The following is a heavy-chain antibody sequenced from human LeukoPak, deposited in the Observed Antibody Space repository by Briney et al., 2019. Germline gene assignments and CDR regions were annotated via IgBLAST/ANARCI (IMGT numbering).Heavy chain of an antibody. CDR3: ARAPGSSASWSYFDF. Sequence: PGGSLRLSCAASGFTFSNFAIHWVRKAPGKGLEWVAVKSYDGSDKYYADSVKCRFTISRDNPKNTLYLQMNSLRAEDTAVYYCARAPGSSASWSYFDFWGQGTLVTVSS. CDR1: GFTFSNFA. CDR2: KSYDGSDK. V-gene: IGHV3-30-3*01. J-gene: IGHJ4*02. D-gene: IGHD6-13*01.